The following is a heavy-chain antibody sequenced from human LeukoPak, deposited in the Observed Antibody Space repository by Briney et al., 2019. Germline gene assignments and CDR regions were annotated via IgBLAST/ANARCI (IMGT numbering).Heavy chain of an antibody. CDR2: IYYSGST. CDR1: GGSISSYY. CDR3: ARDGIGSSTPFDY. J-gene: IGHJ4*02. D-gene: IGHD6-6*01. Sequence: SETLSLTCTVSGGSISSYYWSWIRQPPGKGLEWIGYIYYSGSTNYNPSLKSRVTISLDTSKNQFSLKLSSVTAADTAFYYCARDGIGSSTPFDYWGQGTLVTVSS. V-gene: IGHV4-59*12.